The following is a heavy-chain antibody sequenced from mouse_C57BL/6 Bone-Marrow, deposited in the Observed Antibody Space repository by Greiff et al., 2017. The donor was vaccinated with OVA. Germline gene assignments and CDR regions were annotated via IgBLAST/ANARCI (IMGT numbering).Heavy chain of an antibody. CDR3: ARKAQATGFDY. CDR1: GYAFSSSW. D-gene: IGHD3-2*02. J-gene: IGHJ2*01. V-gene: IGHV1-82*01. CDR2: IYPGDGDT. Sequence: QVQLKESGPELVKPGASVKISCKASGYAFSSSWMNWVKQRPGKGLEWIGRIYPGDGDTNYNGKFKGKATLTADKSSSTAYMQLSSLTSEDSAVYFCARKAQATGFDYWGQGTTLTVSS.